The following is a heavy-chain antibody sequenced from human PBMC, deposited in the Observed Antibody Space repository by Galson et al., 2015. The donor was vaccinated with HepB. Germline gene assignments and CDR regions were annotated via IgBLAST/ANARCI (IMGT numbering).Heavy chain of an antibody. J-gene: IGHJ3*02. V-gene: IGHV1-69*13. CDR2: IIPIFGTA. CDR3: ARDCTSCYKGDDAFDI. CDR1: GGTFSSYA. Sequence: SVKVSCKASGGTFSSYAISWVRQAPGQGLEWMGGIIPIFGTANYAQKFQGRVTITADESTSTAYMELSSLRSEDTAVYYCARDCTSCYKGDDAFDIWGQGTMVTVSS. D-gene: IGHD2-2*02.